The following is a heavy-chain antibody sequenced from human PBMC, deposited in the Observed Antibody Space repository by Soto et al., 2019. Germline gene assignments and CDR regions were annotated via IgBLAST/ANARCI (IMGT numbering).Heavy chain of an antibody. J-gene: IGHJ4*02. CDR1: GFTFGSYW. CDR2: IKPDGSAT. V-gene: IGHV3-7*01. CDR3: ARESEDLTSNFDY. Sequence: GGSLRLSCAVSGFTFGSYWMNWVRLIPGKGLEWVAYIKPDGSATYYGDSMKGRFTISRDNAKNSLYLEMNSLRAEDTVVYYCARESEDLTSNFDYWGQGTLVTVSS.